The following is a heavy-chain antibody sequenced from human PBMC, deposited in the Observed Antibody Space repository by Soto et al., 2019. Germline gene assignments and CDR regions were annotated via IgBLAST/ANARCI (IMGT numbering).Heavy chain of an antibody. V-gene: IGHV4-4*02. CDR2: VYHSGTT. CDR1: GTSIGTNNW. CDR3: AVPGDGDFDY. J-gene: IGHJ4*02. Sequence: QVQLQESGPGLVEPSGTLSLTCAVSGTSIGTNNWWSWVRQHPGKGLAWIGEVYHSGTTNCNPSLKSRVTISIDKSKNEFSLRLTSMTAADTSVYYGAVPGDGDFDYWSQGTPVSVSS.